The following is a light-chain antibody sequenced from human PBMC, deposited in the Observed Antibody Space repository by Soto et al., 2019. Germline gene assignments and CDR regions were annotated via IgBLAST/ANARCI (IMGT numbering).Light chain of an antibody. Sequence: QSVLTQPRSVSGSPGQSVTISCTVTSSDVGRYDYVSWYQQHPGKAPKLMISEVTNRPSGVSDRFSGSKSGNTASLTISGLQAEDEADYYCSSFTSRFTFVFGTGTKVTVL. CDR1: SSDVGRYDY. CDR2: EVT. V-gene: IGLV2-11*01. J-gene: IGLJ1*01. CDR3: SSFTSRFTFV.